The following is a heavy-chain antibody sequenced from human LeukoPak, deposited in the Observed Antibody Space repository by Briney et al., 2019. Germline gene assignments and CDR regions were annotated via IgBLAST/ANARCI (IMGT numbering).Heavy chain of an antibody. D-gene: IGHD3-10*01. CDR3: ARGGYYGSGNDFRFDP. Sequence: SETLSLTCSVSDDSITMYYWTWIRQPPGKGLEWIGYVDHTGSTNFNPSLNGRVTIFRDTSRNLFSLKLSSVTAADTAVYYCARGGYYGSGNDFRFDPWGQGTLVTVSS. CDR2: VDHTGST. V-gene: IGHV4-59*01. J-gene: IGHJ5*02. CDR1: DDSITMYY.